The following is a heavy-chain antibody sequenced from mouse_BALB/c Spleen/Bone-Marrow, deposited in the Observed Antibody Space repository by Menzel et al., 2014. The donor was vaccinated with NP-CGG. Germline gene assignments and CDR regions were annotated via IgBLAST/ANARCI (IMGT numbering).Heavy chain of an antibody. J-gene: IGHJ3*01. CDR1: GYTFTSYW. CDR3: TRDDGSFAY. Sequence: QVQLQQSGAELVRPGASVKLSCKAPGYTFTSYWINWVKQRPGQGLEWIGNIYPSDSYTNYNQKFKDKATLTVDKSSSTAYTQLSSPTSEDSAVYYCTRDDGSFAYWGQGTLVTVSA. CDR2: IYPSDSYT. V-gene: IGHV1-69*02. D-gene: IGHD2-3*01.